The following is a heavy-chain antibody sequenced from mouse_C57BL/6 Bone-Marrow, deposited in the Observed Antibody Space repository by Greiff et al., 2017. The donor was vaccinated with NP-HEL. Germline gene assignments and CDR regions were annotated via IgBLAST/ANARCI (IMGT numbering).Heavy chain of an antibody. J-gene: IGHJ2*01. CDR3: ARMRIYYYGSSYLY. CDR2: IWWDDDK. V-gene: IGHV8-8*01. Sequence: QVTLKESGPGILQPSQTLSLTCSFSGFSLSTFGMGVGWIRQPSGKGLEWLAHIWWDDDKYYNPALKSRLTISKDTSKNQVFLKLANVDTADTATYYCARMRIYYYGSSYLYWGQGTTLTVSS. D-gene: IGHD1-1*01. CDR1: GFSLSTFGMG.